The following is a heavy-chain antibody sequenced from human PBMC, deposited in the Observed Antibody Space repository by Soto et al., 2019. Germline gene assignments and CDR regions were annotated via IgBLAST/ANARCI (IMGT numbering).Heavy chain of an antibody. V-gene: IGHV1-69*12. CDR1: GGTFSSYA. D-gene: IGHD4-4*01. CDR3: ASSDYRKGGFDP. CDR2: IIPIFGTA. J-gene: IGHJ5*02. Sequence: QVQLVQSGAEVKKPGSSVKVSCKASGGTFSSYAISWVRQAPGQGLEWMGGIIPIFGTANYAQKFQGRVTSXAXXSTSTAYMELSSLRSEDTAVYYCASSDYRKGGFDPWGQGTLVTVSS.